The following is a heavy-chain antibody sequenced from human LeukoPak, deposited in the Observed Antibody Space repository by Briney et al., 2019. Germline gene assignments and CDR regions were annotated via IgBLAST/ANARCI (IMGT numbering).Heavy chain of an antibody. CDR3: AKDPRNILTGDYDDFDI. D-gene: IGHD3-9*01. V-gene: IGHV1-46*01. CDR2: FNPTYSSP. Sequence: RASVKVSCKASGYTSSNYCIHWLRQAPGQGFEWMGIFNPTYSSPIYAQTFEGRVTMTSDMSTSTFYMELSTLRSEDTAVYFCAKDPRNILTGDYDDFDIWGQGTMVIVSS. J-gene: IGHJ3*02. CDR1: GYTSSNYC.